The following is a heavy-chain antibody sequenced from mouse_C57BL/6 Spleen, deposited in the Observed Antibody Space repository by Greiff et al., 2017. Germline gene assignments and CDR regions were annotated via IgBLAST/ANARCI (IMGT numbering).Heavy chain of an antibody. CDR3: ATCITTVVGDY. D-gene: IGHD1-1*01. Sequence: VQLQQPGAELVMPGASVKLSCKASGYTFNSYWMPWVKQRPGKGLEWIGAIDTSDSYTNYNQKFKGNSSLTVAKSSSKAYMQLISLTSEDSAVYYCATCITTVVGDYWGQGTTLTVSA. CDR1: GYTFNSYW. V-gene: IGHV1-69*01. CDR2: IDTSDSYT. J-gene: IGHJ2*01.